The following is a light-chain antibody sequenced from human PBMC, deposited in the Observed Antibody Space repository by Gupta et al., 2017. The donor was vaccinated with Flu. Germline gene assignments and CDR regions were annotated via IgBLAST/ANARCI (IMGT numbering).Light chain of an antibody. Sequence: QLVLTQSPSASASLGASVKLTCTLSSGHSSYAIVWHQQQPEKGPRYLMKLNSDGSYSKGDGIPDRFSGSSSGAERYLTISSLQSEDEADYYCQTWGTGIVVFGGGTKLTVL. CDR3: QTWGTGIVV. CDR1: SGHSSYA. J-gene: IGLJ2*01. CDR2: LNSDGSY. V-gene: IGLV4-69*01.